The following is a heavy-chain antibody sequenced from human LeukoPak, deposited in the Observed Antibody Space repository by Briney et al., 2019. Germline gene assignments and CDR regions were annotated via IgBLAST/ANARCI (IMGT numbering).Heavy chain of an antibody. Sequence: SETLSLTCTVSGGSISSSSYYWGWIRQPPGKGLEWIGSIYYSGSTYYNPSLKSRVTTSVDTSKNQFSLKLSSVTAADTAVYYCARSIVATMSFDYWGQGTLVTVSS. J-gene: IGHJ4*02. V-gene: IGHV4-39*01. D-gene: IGHD5-12*01. CDR3: ARSIVATMSFDY. CDR1: GGSISSSSYY. CDR2: IYYSGST.